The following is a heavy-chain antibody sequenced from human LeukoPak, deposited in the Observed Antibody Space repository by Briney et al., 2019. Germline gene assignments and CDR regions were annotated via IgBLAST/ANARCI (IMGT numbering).Heavy chain of an antibody. V-gene: IGHV5-51*01. CDR3: ARRPSSGSYYFDY. Sequence: GESLKISCKGSGYSFTSYWIGWVRQMPGKGLEWMGIIYPGDSDTRYSPSFQGQVTISADKSIGTAYLQWSSLKAADTAMYYCARRPSSGSYYFDYWGQGTLVTVSS. CDR1: GYSFTSYW. J-gene: IGHJ4*02. CDR2: IYPGDSDT. D-gene: IGHD1-26*01.